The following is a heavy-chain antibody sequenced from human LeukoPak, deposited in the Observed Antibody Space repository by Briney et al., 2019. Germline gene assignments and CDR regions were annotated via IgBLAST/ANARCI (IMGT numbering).Heavy chain of an antibody. CDR3: ARSPLEVGVVITGNFDY. CDR1: GYTFTSYY. Sequence: GASVKVSCKASGYTFTSYYMHWVRQASGQGLEWMGIINPSGGSTSYAQKFQGGVTMTRDMSTSTVYMELSSLRSEDTAVYYCARSPLEVGVVITGNFDYWGQGTLVTVSS. J-gene: IGHJ4*02. V-gene: IGHV1-46*01. CDR2: INPSGGST. D-gene: IGHD3-3*01.